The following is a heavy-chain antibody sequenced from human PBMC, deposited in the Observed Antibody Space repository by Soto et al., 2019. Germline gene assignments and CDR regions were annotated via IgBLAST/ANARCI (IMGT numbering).Heavy chain of an antibody. Sequence: ASVKVSCKASGYTFTSYGISWVRQAPGQGLEWMGWISAYNGNTNYAQKLQGRVTMTTDTSTSTAYMELRSLRPEDTAVYYCATDPTPFAGPSTVYYGLDVWGQGTTVTVSS. D-gene: IGHD4-4*01. V-gene: IGHV1-18*04. J-gene: IGHJ6*02. CDR2: ISAYNGNT. CDR3: ATDPTPFAGPSTVYYGLDV. CDR1: GYTFTSYG.